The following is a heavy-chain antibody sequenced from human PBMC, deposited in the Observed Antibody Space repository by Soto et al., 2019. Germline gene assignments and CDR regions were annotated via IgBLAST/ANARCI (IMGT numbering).Heavy chain of an antibody. CDR2: IYHSGST. D-gene: IGHD3-3*01. V-gene: IGHV4-30-2*01. CDR1: GGSISSGGYS. CDR3: ARDAGYEGNAFDI. J-gene: IGHJ3*02. Sequence: ASETLSLTCAVSGGSISSGGYSWSWIRQPPGKGLEWIGYIYHSGSTYYNPSLKSRVTISVDRSKNQFSLKLSSVTAADTAVYYCARDAGYEGNAFDIWGQGTMVTVSS.